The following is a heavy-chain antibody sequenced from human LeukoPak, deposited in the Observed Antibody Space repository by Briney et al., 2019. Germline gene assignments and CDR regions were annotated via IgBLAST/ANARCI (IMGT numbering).Heavy chain of an antibody. CDR2: MNPNSGNT. CDR3: AKDPIPRADPSTCFDY. V-gene: IGHV1-8*01. Sequence: ASVKVSCKASGYTFTSYDINWGRQATGQGLEWMGWMNPNSGNTGYAQKFQGRVTMTRNTSISTAYMELSSLRSEDTAVYYCAKDPIPRADPSTCFDYWGQGTLVTVSS. J-gene: IGHJ4*02. CDR1: GYTFTSYD.